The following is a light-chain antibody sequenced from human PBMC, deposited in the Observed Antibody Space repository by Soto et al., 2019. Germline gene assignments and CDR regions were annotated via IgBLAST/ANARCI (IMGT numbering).Light chain of an antibody. CDR2: DVS. CDR1: SSDVGGYNY. Sequence: QSALTQPASVSGSPGQSITISCTGTSSDVGGYNYVSWYQQHPGKAPKLMIYDVSNRPSGVSNRFYGCKSGNTASLTISGIQAKDEADYYCSSYTSSSTPVVFGGGTKVTVL. CDR3: SSYTSSSTPVV. V-gene: IGLV2-14*01. J-gene: IGLJ2*01.